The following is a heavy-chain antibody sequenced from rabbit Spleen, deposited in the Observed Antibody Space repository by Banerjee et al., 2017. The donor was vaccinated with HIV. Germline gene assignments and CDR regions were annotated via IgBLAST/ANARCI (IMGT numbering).Heavy chain of an antibody. Sequence: QSLEESGGGLVKPEGSLTLTCKASGFSFSDRDVMCWVRQAPGKGLQWIACIYGGSLVTTYYATWAKGRFTMSRTSSTTVTLQMTSLTAADTATYFCARDLTGVIGWNFTLWGQGTLVTVS. D-gene: IGHD1-1*01. J-gene: IGHJ4*01. CDR3: ARDLTGVIGWNFTL. CDR2: IYGGSLVTT. CDR1: GFSFSDRDV. V-gene: IGHV1S40*01.